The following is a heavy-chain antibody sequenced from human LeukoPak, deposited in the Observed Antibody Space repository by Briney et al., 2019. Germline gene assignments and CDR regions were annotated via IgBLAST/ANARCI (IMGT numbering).Heavy chain of an antibody. CDR2: IYYSGST. CDR3: ARTYSGHYFDY. J-gene: IGHJ4*02. Sequence: SETLSLTCTVSGGSISSYYWSWIRQPPGKGLEWIGYIYYSGSTNYNPSLKSRVTISLDTSKNQFSLKLSSVTAADTAVFYCARTYSGHYFDYWGQGTLVTVSS. V-gene: IGHV4-59*01. CDR1: GGSISSYY. D-gene: IGHD4-11*01.